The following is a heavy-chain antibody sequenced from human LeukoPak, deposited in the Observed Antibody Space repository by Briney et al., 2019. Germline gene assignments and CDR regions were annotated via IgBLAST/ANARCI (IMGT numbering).Heavy chain of an antibody. V-gene: IGHV1-18*01. CDR3: ARDPPRVTIFSPMDV. CDR1: GYTFTSYG. D-gene: IGHD3-9*01. J-gene: IGHJ6*02. CDR2: ISAYNGNT. Sequence: ASVKVSCKASGYTFTSYGISWVRQAPGQGLEWMGWISAYNGNTNYAQKLQGRVTMTTDTSTSTAYMELRSLRSDDTAVYYCARDPPRVTIFSPMDVWGQGTTVTVSS.